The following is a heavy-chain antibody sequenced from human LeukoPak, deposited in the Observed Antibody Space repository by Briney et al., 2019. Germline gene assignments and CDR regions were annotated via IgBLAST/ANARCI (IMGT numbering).Heavy chain of an antibody. CDR2: IYYSGST. V-gene: IGHV4-39*01. D-gene: IGHD3-10*01. J-gene: IGHJ4*02. CDR1: GGSISSSSYY. Sequence: SETLSLTCTVSGGSISSSSYYWGWIRQPPGKGLEWIRSIYYSGSTYYNPPLKSRVTISVDTSKNQFSLKLSSVTAADTAVYYCARVAGSGSYYDNYWGQGTLVTVSS. CDR3: ARVAGSGSYYDNY.